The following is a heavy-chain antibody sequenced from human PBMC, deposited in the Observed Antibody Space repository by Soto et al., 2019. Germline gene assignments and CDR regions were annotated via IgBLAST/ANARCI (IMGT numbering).Heavy chain of an antibody. Sequence: SETLSLTCPVAGGSISSYYCSWSRPPPGKGLELIGYIYYSGSTNYNPSLKSRVTISVDTSKNQSSLKLSSVTPEDKAVYYCARHGATSPGAFAIWGKGTMVTVSS. CDR2: IYYSGST. V-gene: IGHV4-59*08. D-gene: IGHD5-12*01. CDR3: ARHGATSPGAFAI. CDR1: GGSISSYY. J-gene: IGHJ3*02.